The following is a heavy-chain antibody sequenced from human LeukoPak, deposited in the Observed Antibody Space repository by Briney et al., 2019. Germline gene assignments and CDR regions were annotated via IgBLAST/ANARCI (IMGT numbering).Heavy chain of an antibody. CDR2: IYSGGGT. Sequence: GGSLRLSCAVSGFTVSSNDMSWVRQAPGKGLEWVSVIYSGGGTDYADSVKGRFTISRDKTTLYLQMNSLRAEDTAVYYCARDAAPAYWGQGTLVTVSS. D-gene: IGHD6-13*01. V-gene: IGHV3-53*01. J-gene: IGHJ4*02. CDR3: ARDAAPAY. CDR1: GFTVSSND.